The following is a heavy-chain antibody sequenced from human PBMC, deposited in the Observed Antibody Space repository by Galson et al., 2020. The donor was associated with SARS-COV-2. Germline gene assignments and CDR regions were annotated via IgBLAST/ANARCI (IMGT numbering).Heavy chain of an antibody. CDR1: GFSLSTSGMC. J-gene: IGHJ4*02. D-gene: IGHD3-16*02. CDR3: ARILSDYVWGSYQGFDY. V-gene: IGHV2-70*01. Sequence: SGPTLVKPTQPLTLTCTFSGFSLSTSGMCVSWIRQPPGKALEWLALIDWDDDKYYSTSLKTRLTISKDTSKNQVVLTMTNMDPVDTATYYCARILSDYVWGSYQGFDYWGQGTLVTVSS. CDR2: IDWDDDK.